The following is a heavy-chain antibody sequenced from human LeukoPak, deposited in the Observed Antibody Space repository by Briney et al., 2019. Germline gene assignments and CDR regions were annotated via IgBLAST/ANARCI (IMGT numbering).Heavy chain of an antibody. D-gene: IGHD3-22*01. J-gene: IGHJ4*02. V-gene: IGHV5-51*01. CDR1: GYSFTSYW. Sequence: GESLKISCKGSGYSFTSYWIGWVRQMPGKGLEWMGNIYPGDSDTRYSPSFQGQVTISADKSISTAYLQWSSLKASDTAMYYCARLGGYYDSSRKPPDYWGQGTLVTVSS. CDR2: IYPGDSDT. CDR3: ARLGGYYDSSRKPPDY.